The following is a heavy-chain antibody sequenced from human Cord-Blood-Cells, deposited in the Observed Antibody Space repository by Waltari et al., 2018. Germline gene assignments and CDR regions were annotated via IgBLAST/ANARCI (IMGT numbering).Heavy chain of an antibody. CDR3: AREGRRAIAVAGYYDY. J-gene: IGHJ4*02. V-gene: IGHV1-3*01. CDR1: GYTFTSYA. Sequence: QVQLVQSGAEVKKPGASVKVSCKASGYTFTSYAMHWVRQAPGQRLEWMGWINAGNGNTKYSHKFQGRVTITRDTSASTAYMELSSLRSEDTAVYYCAREGRRAIAVAGYYDYWGQGTLVTVSS. D-gene: IGHD6-19*01. CDR2: INAGNGNT.